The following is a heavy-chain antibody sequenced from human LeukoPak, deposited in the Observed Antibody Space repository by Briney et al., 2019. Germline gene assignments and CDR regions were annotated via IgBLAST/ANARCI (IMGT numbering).Heavy chain of an antibody. J-gene: IGHJ4*02. CDR2: TKPDGSAE. Sequence: PGGSLRLSCAAPGFTFRNYGMAGVRQAPGKGLGGVANTKPDGSAEYYADSVRGRFTASRDNANNLLYLQMNRLRAEDTAVYYCARDGGLHTNFDYWGQGTLLTVSS. V-gene: IGHV3-7*01. D-gene: IGHD2-15*01. CDR1: GFTFRNYG. CDR3: ARDGGLHTNFDY.